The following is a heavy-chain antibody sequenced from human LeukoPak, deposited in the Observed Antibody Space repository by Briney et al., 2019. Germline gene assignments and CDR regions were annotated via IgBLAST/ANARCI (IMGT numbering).Heavy chain of an antibody. Sequence: ASVKVSCKASGYTFTSYAMNWVRQAPGQGLEWMGWINTNTGNPTYAQGFTGRFVFSLDASVSTAYLQIRRLKAEDTAVYYCARVPFVVMGDTGNWFDPWGQGTLVTVSS. CDR1: GYTFTSYA. V-gene: IGHV7-4-1*01. CDR2: INTNTGNP. CDR3: ARVPFVVMGDTGNWFDP. D-gene: IGHD2-8*01. J-gene: IGHJ5*02.